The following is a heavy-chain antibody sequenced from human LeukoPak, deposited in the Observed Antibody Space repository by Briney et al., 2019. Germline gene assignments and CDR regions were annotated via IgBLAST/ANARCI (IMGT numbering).Heavy chain of an antibody. CDR3: ARHVVRGSGSYYTEFDY. J-gene: IGHJ4*02. V-gene: IGHV4-59*08. CDR1: GGSINSYY. CDR2: IYSSGST. Sequence: TSETLSLTCTVSGGSINSYYWSWIRQPPGKGLEWIGYIYSSGSTKYNPSLESRVTISVDMSKNQFSLKLSSVTAADTAVYYCARHVVRGSGSYYTEFDYWGQGTLVTVSS. D-gene: IGHD3-10*01.